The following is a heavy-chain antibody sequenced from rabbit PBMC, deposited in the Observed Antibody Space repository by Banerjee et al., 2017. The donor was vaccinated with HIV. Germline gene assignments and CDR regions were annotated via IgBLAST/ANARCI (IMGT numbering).Heavy chain of an antibody. CDR1: GFSFSNRYV. CDR2: INTSSGNT. CDR3: ARGSGAAGDGYDQ. J-gene: IGHJ2*01. Sequence: QEQLEESGGDLVQPEGSLTLTCTASGFSFSNRYVMCWVRQAPGKGLEWIACINTSSGNTVYASWAKGRFTISKTSSTTVTLQMTSLTAADTATYFCARGSGAAGDGYDQWGPGTLVTVS. D-gene: IGHD4-2*01. V-gene: IGHV1S45*01.